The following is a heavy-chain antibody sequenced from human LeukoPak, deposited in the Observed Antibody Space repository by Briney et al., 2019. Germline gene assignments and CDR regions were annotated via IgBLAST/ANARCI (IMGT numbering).Heavy chain of an antibody. CDR2: IYYSGST. CDR3: ARSKGYYYGSGSYQSPYMDV. V-gene: IGHV4-59*01. Sequence: SETLSLTCTVSGGSISSYYWSWIRQPPGKGLEWIGYIYYSGSTNYNPSLKSRVTISVDTSKNQFSLKLSSVTAADTAVYYCARSKGYYYGSGSYQSPYMDVWGKGTTVTISS. CDR1: GGSISSYY. D-gene: IGHD3-10*01. J-gene: IGHJ6*03.